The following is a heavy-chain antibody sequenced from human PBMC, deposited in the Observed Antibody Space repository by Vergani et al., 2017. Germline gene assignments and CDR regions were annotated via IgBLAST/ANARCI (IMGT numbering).Heavy chain of an antibody. CDR1: GYSFTSYW. CDR2: IYPGDSDT. J-gene: IGHJ4*02. CDR3: AREYCSSTSCHIPLDY. D-gene: IGHD2-2*01. V-gene: IGHV5-51*01. Sequence: EVQLVQSGAEVKKPGESLKISCKGSGYSFTSYWIGWVRQMPGKGLEWMGIIYPGDSDTRYSPSFQGQVTISADKSISTAYLQWSSLKASDTAMYYCAREYCSSTSCHIPLDYWGQGTLVTVSS.